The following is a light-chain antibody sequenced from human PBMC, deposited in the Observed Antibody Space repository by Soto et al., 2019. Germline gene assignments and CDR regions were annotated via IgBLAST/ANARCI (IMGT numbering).Light chain of an antibody. Sequence: DIQMTQSPSTLSASVGDRVTITCRVSQSISTYLAWYQQKPGKAPQVLIYRASILESAVPSRFSGSGCGTEFTLTISSLKTDDFATYYCHQYDTSVWAFGQWTMIEI. J-gene: IGKJ1*01. CDR3: HQYDTSVWA. V-gene: IGKV1-5*03. CDR1: QSISTY. CDR2: RAS.